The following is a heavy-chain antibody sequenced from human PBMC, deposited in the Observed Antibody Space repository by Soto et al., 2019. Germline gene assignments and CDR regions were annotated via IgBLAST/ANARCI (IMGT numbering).Heavy chain of an antibody. V-gene: IGHV4-59*12. D-gene: IGHD4-17*01. CDR1: GGSISSYY. CDR3: ATGNDYGDCQLDY. CDR2: IYYSGST. J-gene: IGHJ4*02. Sequence: SETLSLTCTVSGGSISSYYWSWIRPPPGKGLEWIGYIYYSGSTNYNPSPKSRVTISVDTSKYTLYLQMNSLRAEGTAVYYCATGNDYGDCQLDYRGQGTLVTVSS.